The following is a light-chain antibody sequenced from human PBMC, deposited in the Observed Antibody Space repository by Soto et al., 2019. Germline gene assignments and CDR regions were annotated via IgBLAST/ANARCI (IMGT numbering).Light chain of an antibody. V-gene: IGLV2-23*01. J-gene: IGLJ2*01. CDR2: EGT. Sequence: QSVLTQPASVSGSPGQSITISCTGTSSDVGSYNLVSWYQHCPDKAPKLIIYEGTKRPSEISDRFSGSESDTTASLIISGLQPEDEADYYCSSYAGSSARVVFGGGTKLTVL. CDR3: SSYAGSSARVV. CDR1: SSDVGSYNL.